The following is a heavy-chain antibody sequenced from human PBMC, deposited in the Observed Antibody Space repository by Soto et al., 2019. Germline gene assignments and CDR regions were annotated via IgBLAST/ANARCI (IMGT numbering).Heavy chain of an antibody. CDR1: GGSISSGGYY. J-gene: IGHJ6*03. CDR2: INHSGGT. Sequence: TSETLSLTCTVSGGSISSGGYYWSWIRQHPGKGLEWIGEINHSGGTNYNPSLKSRVTISMDTSQNQFSLKLSSVTAADTALYYCARFLQYCSGTSCPYMDVWGKGTTVTVSS. D-gene: IGHD2-2*01. CDR3: ARFLQYCSGTSCPYMDV. V-gene: IGHV4-31*03.